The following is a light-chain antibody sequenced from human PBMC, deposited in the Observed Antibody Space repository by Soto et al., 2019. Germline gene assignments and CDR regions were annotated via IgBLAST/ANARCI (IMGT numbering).Light chain of an antibody. Sequence: DIQMTQSPSSLSASVGDRVTITCRASQSISSYVNWYQQKPGKAPKLLIYAASSLQSGVPSRFSGSGSGTDFTLTSSSLQPEDFATYDCQQSYSTPPYTFGQGTKLEIK. CDR3: QQSYSTPPYT. J-gene: IGKJ2*01. CDR2: AAS. CDR1: QSISSY. V-gene: IGKV1-39*01.